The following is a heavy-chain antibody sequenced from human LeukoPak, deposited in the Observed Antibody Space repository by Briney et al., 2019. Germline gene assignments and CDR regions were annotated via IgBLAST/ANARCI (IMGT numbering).Heavy chain of an antibody. J-gene: IGHJ6*04. CDR3: AELGITMIGGV. Sequence: GGSLRLSCAASGFTFSDYYMSWIRQAPGKGLEWVSYISSGGRTIYYADPVKGRFTMSRDNAKNSLYLQMNSLRAEDTAVYYCAELGITMIGGVWGKGTTVTISS. CDR2: ISSGGRTI. CDR1: GFTFSDYY. V-gene: IGHV3-11*04. D-gene: IGHD3-10*02.